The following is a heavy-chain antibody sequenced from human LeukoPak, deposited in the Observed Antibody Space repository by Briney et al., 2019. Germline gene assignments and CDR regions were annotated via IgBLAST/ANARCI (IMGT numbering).Heavy chain of an antibody. V-gene: IGHV4-38-2*01. D-gene: IGHD6-19*01. CDR2: IYHSGST. J-gene: IGHJ6*03. CDR3: ASSGWYRRWTYYYYYMDV. Sequence: SETLSLTCAVSGYSISSGYYWGWIRQPPGKGLEWIGSIYHSGSTYYNLSLKSRVTISVDTSKNQFSLKLSSVTAADTAVYYCASSGWYRRWTYYYYYMDVWGKGTTVTVSS. CDR1: GYSISSGYY.